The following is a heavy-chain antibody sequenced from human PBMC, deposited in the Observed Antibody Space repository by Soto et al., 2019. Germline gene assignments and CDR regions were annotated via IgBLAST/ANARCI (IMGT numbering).Heavy chain of an antibody. CDR1: GGSVSSATDY. V-gene: IGHV4-61*01. CDR2: TDYSGNT. D-gene: IGHD3-22*01. CDR3: ARQSSYDSSHYHYWFDP. Sequence: QVQLQESGPGLVKPSETLSLTCTVSGGSVSSATDYWTWIRQPPGKGLEWIGYTDYSGNTDRAPLLRSPVTIAIGTSENQFSRTLSSLTAADTAVYSCARQSSYDSSHYHYWFDPWGRGILVTVSS. J-gene: IGHJ5*02.